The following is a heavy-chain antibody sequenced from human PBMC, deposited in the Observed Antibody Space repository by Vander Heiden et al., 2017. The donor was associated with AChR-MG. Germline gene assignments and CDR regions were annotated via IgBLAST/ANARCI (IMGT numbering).Heavy chain of an antibody. CDR1: GGSIRSRSYY. CDR2: LYYSGST. V-gene: IGHV4-39*01. CDR3: GRLVAYDNSGYSLVGGRFFDY. D-gene: IGHD3-22*01. Sequence: QLQLQESGPGLVKPSETLSLTCTVSGGSIRSRSYYWGWIRQPPGKGLEWIGSLYYSGSTYYNPSLQSRVTISVDTSRNQFSLSLSSVTAADTAVYYCGRLVAYDNSGYSLVGGRFFDYWGQGILVAISS. J-gene: IGHJ4*02.